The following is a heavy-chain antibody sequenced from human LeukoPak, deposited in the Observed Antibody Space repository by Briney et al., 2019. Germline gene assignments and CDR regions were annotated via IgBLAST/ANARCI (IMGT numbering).Heavy chain of an antibody. CDR1: GFTFSSYA. D-gene: IGHD1-26*01. V-gene: IGHV3-23*01. Sequence: GGSLRLSCAASGFTFSSYAMSWVRQAPGKGPEWVSAISGSGGSTYYADSVKGRFTNSRDNSKNTLYLQMNSLRAEDTAVYYCAKGEVGATGPFDYWGQGTLVTVSS. J-gene: IGHJ4*02. CDR2: ISGSGGST. CDR3: AKGEVGATGPFDY.